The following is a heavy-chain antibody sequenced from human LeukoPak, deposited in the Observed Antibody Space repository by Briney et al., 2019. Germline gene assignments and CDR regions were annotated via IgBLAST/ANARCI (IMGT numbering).Heavy chain of an antibody. CDR1: GYTFTSYD. CDR3: AADPYYYDSSGYYYAGFDP. J-gene: IGHJ5*02. V-gene: IGHV1-8*03. D-gene: IGHD3-22*01. Sequence: GASVKVSCKASGYTFTSYDINWVRQATGQGLEWMGWMNPNSGNTGYAQKFQGRVTITRDMSTSTAYMELSSLRSEDTAVYYCAADPYYYDSSGYYYAGFDPWGQGTLVTVSS. CDR2: MNPNSGNT.